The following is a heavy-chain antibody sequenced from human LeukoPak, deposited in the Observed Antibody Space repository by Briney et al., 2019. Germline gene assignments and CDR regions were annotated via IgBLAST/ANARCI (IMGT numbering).Heavy chain of an antibody. V-gene: IGHV4-34*08. D-gene: IGHD2-21*02. CDR2: INHSGST. J-gene: IGHJ4*02. CDR1: GFTFSSYA. CDR3: ACTYCGGDCYSGGPIDY. Sequence: GSLRLSCAASGFTFSSYAMSWIRQPPGKGLEWIGEINHSGSTNYNPSLKSRVTISVDTSKNQFSLKLSSVTAADTAVYYCACTYCGGDCYSGGPIDYWGQGTLVTVSS.